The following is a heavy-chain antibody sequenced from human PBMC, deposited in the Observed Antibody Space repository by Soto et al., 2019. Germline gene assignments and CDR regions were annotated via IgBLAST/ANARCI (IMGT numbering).Heavy chain of an antibody. CDR2: IYYSGST. D-gene: IGHD3-3*01. CDR1: GGSISSGGYY. CDR3: ARGNDFWSGYGKGPWFDP. V-gene: IGHV4-31*03. Sequence: SETLSLTCTVSGGSISSGGYYWSWIRQHPGKGLEWIGYIYYSGSTYYNPSLKSRVTISVDTSKNQFSLKLSSVTAADTAVYYCARGNDFWSGYGKGPWFDPWGQGTLVTVSS. J-gene: IGHJ5*02.